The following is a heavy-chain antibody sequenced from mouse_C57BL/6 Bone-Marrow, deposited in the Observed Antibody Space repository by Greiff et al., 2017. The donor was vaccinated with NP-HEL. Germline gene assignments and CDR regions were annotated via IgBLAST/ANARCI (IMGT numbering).Heavy chain of an antibody. CDR2: ISYSGST. Sequence: EVQLQESGPGLAKPSQTLSLTCSVTGYSITSDYWNWIRQFPGNKLEYMGYISYSGSTYYNPSLKSRISIIRDTSKNQYYLQLNSVTTEDTATYYCASREYDYDDLYYAMDYWGQGTSVTVSS. V-gene: IGHV3-8*01. J-gene: IGHJ4*01. CDR3: ASREYDYDDLYYAMDY. CDR1: GYSITSDY. D-gene: IGHD2-4*01.